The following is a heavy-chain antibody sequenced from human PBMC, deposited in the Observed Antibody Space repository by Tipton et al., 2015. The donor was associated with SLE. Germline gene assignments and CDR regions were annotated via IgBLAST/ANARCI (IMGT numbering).Heavy chain of an antibody. V-gene: IGHV3-7*01. CDR1: GFTFGNYW. Sequence: SLRLSCAASGFTFGNYWMTWVRQAPGKRPEWVANIKVDGVDKYYVDSVKGRFTISRDNAKNSLYLQMNSLRADDTAVYYCVRKVGTDWGQGTLVTVSS. J-gene: IGHJ4*02. CDR3: VRKVGTD. CDR2: IKVDGVDK. D-gene: IGHD2-21*02.